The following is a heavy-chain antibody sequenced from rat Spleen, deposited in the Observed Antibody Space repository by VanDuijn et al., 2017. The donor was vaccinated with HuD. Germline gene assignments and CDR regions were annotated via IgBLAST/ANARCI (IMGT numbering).Heavy chain of an antibody. CDR2: ISPSGGST. CDR1: GFTFSNFD. V-gene: IGHV5S23*01. D-gene: IGHD4-3*01. Sequence: EVQLVESDGGLVQPGRSLKLSCAASGFTFSNFDMAWVRQAPTKGLEWVASISPSGGSTFYRDSVKGRFTISRDNAKSTLSLQMDSLRSEDTATYYCGDGYSGDYWGQGVMVTVSS. CDR3: GDGYSGDY. J-gene: IGHJ2*01.